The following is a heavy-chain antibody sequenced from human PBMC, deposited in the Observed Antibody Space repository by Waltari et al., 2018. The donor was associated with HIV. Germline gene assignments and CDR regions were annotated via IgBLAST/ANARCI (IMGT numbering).Heavy chain of an antibody. D-gene: IGHD1-7*01. Sequence: QVQLVESGGGVVQPAKSLSLSCAASGFNFNHFGMVWVRQAPGKGLEGVAVIWYDGSKMYYADSVKGRFTISKDNSKNTLHLQMNSLRAEDTAIYYCARVIGNTKGSWFDPWGQGTLVTVSS. CDR2: IWYDGSKM. CDR3: ARVIGNTKGSWFDP. CDR1: GFNFNHFG. V-gene: IGHV3-33*01. J-gene: IGHJ5*02.